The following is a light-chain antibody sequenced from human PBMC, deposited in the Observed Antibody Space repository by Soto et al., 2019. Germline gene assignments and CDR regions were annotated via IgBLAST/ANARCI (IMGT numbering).Light chain of an antibody. CDR3: QQSYSTPWT. CDR2: GAS. Sequence: DIQMTQSPSSLSASVGDRVSITCRASESISFYLNWYQQKPGKAPELLIYGASSLQSGVPSRFSGSGSGIDFTLTISSLQPEDFAIYYCQQSYSTPWTFGQGTKVEIK. CDR1: ESISFY. J-gene: IGKJ1*01. V-gene: IGKV1-39*01.